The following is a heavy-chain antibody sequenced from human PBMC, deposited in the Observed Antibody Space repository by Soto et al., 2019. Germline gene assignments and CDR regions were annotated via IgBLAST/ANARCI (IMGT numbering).Heavy chain of an antibody. D-gene: IGHD6-13*01. V-gene: IGHV4-34*01. CDR1: GASFTGYY. CDR2: IKHWGGT. Sequence: SETLSLTCAVNGASFTGYYWSWIRQPPGKGLEWIGEIKHWGGTIYNPSLTSRLTISVDTSKNHFSLKLTSVTAADTAVYFCARRPLAYFDYWGRGTQVTVSS. J-gene: IGHJ4*02. CDR3: ARRPLAYFDY.